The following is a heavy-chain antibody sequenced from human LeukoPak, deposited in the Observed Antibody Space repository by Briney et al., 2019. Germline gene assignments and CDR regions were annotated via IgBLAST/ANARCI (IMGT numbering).Heavy chain of an antibody. J-gene: IGHJ4*02. V-gene: IGHV5-51*01. Sequence: GESLKISCKASGYSFASYWIGWVRQMSGKGLEWMAIIHPNDASTIYSPSFQGQVTISADKSINTAYLQWSTLKASDTAIYYCARHNNWGFDYWDRGTLLTVST. D-gene: IGHD7-27*01. CDR3: ARHNNWGFDY. CDR2: IHPNDAST. CDR1: GYSFASYW.